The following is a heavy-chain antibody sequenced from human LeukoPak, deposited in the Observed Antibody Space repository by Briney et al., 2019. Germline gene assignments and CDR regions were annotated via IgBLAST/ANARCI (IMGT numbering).Heavy chain of an antibody. CDR1: GGSISSSNW. V-gene: IGHV4-4*02. CDR3: ARGLGGYMDV. D-gene: IGHD3-16*01. CDR2: IYHSGST. Sequence: SETLSLTCAVSGGSISSSNWWSWVRQPPGKGLEWIGEIYHSGSTNYNPSLKSRVTMSVDTSKNQFSVKLNSVTAADTAVYYCARGLGGYMDVWGKGTTVTISS. J-gene: IGHJ6*03.